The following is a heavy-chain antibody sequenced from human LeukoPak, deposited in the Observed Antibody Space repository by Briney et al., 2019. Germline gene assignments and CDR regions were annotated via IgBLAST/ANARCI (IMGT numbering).Heavy chain of an antibody. D-gene: IGHD2/OR15-2a*01. CDR2: IYTSGNT. V-gene: IGHV4-4*07. J-gene: IGHJ2*01. CDR1: GGSISSYY. Sequence: SETLSLTCTVSGGSISSYYWSWIQQPAGKGLEWIGRIYTSGNTNYNPSLKSRVSMSVDTSKNQFSLKLSSVTAADTAVYYCARYVISSYWYFDLWGRGTLVTVSS. CDR3: ARYVISSYWYFDL.